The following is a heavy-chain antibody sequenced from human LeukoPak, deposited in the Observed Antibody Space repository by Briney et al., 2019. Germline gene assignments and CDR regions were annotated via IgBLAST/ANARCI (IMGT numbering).Heavy chain of an antibody. D-gene: IGHD4-17*01. V-gene: IGHV4-61*02. CDR3: ARATVTGFHFDY. Sequence: PSETLSLTCTVSGGSISSSSYYWSWIRQPAGKGLEWIGRIYTSGSTNYNPSLKSRVTMSVDTSKNLFSLKLSSVTAADTAVYYCARATVTGFHFDYWGQGTLVTVSS. CDR2: IYTSGST. CDR1: GGSISSSSYY. J-gene: IGHJ4*02.